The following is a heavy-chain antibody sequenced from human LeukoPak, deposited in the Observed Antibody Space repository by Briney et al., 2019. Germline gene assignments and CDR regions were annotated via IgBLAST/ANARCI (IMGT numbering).Heavy chain of an antibody. CDR1: GFTVSSNY. CDR2: IYSGGST. V-gene: IGHV3-66*01. CDR3: AREXNYGFARYFDY. Sequence: PGGSLRLSCTASGFTVSSNYMSWVRQAPGKGLEWVSVIYSGGSTYYADSVKGRFTISRDNSKNTLYLQMNSLRAEDTAVYYCAREXNYGFARYFDYWGQGTXVTVS. J-gene: IGHJ4*02. D-gene: IGHD5-18*01.